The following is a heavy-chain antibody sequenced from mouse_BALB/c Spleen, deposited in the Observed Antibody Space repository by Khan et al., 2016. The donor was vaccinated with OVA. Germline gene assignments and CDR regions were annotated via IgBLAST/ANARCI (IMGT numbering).Heavy chain of an antibody. J-gene: IGHJ3*01. CDR3: ARRGDDYGRGAWFVY. V-gene: IGHV2-2*02. Sequence: QVTLKESGPGLLQPSQSLSITCTVSGFSLNTYSIHWVRQSPGKGLEWLGVIWSAGSTDYNAAFMSRLSINKDNSKSQVFFKMNSLQSNDTAIYYWARRGDDYGRGAWFVYWGQGTLVTVSA. D-gene: IGHD2-4*01. CDR1: GFSLNTYS. CDR2: IWSAGST.